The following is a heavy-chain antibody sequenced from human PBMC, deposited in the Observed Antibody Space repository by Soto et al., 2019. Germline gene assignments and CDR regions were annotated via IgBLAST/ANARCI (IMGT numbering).Heavy chain of an antibody. CDR1: GYTFTSYA. Sequence: ASVKVSCKASGYTFTSYAMHWVRQAPGQRLEWMGWINAGNGNTKYSQKFQGRVTITRDTSASTAYMELSSLRSEDTAVYYCARAIVVVVAAILDYWGQGTLVTVSS. D-gene: IGHD2-15*01. CDR2: INAGNGNT. J-gene: IGHJ4*02. CDR3: ARAIVVVVAAILDY. V-gene: IGHV1-3*01.